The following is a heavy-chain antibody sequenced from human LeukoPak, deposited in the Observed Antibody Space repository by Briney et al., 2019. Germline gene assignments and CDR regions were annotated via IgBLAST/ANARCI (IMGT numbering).Heavy chain of an antibody. CDR2: IYYSGST. J-gene: IGHJ6*02. V-gene: IGHV4-59*12. Sequence: SETLSLTCTVSGGSISSYYWSWIRQPPGKGLEWIGYIYYSGSTNYNPSLKSRVTISVDTSKNQFSLKLSSVTAADTAVYYCARDLIVVVPAAILGRHNGYGMDVWGQGTTVTVSS. D-gene: IGHD2-2*02. CDR1: GGSISSYY. CDR3: ARDLIVVVPAAILGRHNGYGMDV.